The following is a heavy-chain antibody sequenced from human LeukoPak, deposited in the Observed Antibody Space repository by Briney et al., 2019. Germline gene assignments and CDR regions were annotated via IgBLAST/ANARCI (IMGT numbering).Heavy chain of an antibody. CDR3: ARGHNFGRLHPFDY. CDR2: IYSGGST. Sequence: TGGSLRLSCAASGFTVSSNYMSRVRQAPGKGLEWVSVIYSGGSTYYADSVKGRFTISRDNSKNTLYLQMNSLRAEDTAVYYCARGHNFGRLHPFDYWGQGTLVAVSS. CDR1: GFTVSSNY. J-gene: IGHJ4*02. D-gene: IGHD3-9*01. V-gene: IGHV3-66*01.